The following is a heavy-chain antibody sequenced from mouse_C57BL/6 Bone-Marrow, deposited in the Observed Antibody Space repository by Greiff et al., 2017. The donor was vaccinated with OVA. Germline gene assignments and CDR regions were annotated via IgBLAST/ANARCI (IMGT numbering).Heavy chain of an antibody. CDR3: ARDYDYDEKAWFAY. CDR1: GYTFTSYW. J-gene: IGHJ3*01. V-gene: IGHV1-69*01. CDR2: IDPSDSYT. Sequence: QVQLQQPGAELVMPGASVKLSCKASGYTFTSYWMHWVKQRPGQGLEWIGEIDPSDSYTNYNQKFKGKSTLTVDKSSSTAYMQLSSLTSEDSAVYYCARDYDYDEKAWFAYWGQGTGHCLC. D-gene: IGHD2-4*01.